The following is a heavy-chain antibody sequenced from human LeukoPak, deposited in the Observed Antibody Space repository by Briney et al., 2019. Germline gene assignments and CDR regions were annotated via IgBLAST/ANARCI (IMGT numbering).Heavy chain of an antibody. CDR3: ARDVYCINGVCYSAFDI. V-gene: IGHV4-59*01. J-gene: IGHJ3*02. CDR2: IYYSVTT. CDR1: GGSISSYY. Sequence: PSETLSLTCTVSGGSISSYYWSWIRQPPGKGLEWIGYIYYSVTTNYNPSLKSRVTISIDTSKNQFSLRLSSVTAADTAVYYCARDVYCINGVCYSAFDIWGQGTMVSVSS. D-gene: IGHD2-8*01.